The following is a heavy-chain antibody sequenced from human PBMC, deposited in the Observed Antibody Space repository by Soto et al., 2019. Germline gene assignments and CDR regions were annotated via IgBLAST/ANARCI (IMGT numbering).Heavy chain of an antibody. D-gene: IGHD2-2*01. Sequence: QVQLVESGGGVVQPGRSLRLSCAASGFTFSSYGMHWVRQAPGKGLEWVAVIWYDGSNKYYADSVKGRFTISRDNSKNSLYLQMNSLRAEDTAAYYCARSDCISTSCYHQDAFDIWGQGTMVTVSS. CDR2: IWYDGSNK. V-gene: IGHV3-33*01. CDR3: ARSDCISTSCYHQDAFDI. J-gene: IGHJ3*02. CDR1: GFTFSSYG.